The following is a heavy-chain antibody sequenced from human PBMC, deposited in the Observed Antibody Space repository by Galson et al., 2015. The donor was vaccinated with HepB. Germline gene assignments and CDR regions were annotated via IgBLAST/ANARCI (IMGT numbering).Heavy chain of an antibody. V-gene: IGHV1-69*13. CDR1: GGTFSSYA. CDR2: IIPIFGTA. D-gene: IGHD3-3*01. J-gene: IGHJ4*02. CDR3: ARGRIDFWSGYYTGGVPYFDY. Sequence: SVKVSCKASGGTFSSYAISWVRQAPGQGLEWMGGIIPIFGTANYAQKFQGRVTITADESTSTAYMELSSLRSEDTAVYYCARGRIDFWSGYYTGGVPYFDYWGQGTLVTVSS.